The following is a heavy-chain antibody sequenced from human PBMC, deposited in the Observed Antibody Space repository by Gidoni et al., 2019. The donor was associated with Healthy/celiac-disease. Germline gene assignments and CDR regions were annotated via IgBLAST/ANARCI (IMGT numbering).Heavy chain of an antibody. CDR2: ISGSGGST. CDR1: GFTFSSYA. J-gene: IGHJ6*03. CDR3: AKNTNDSSGWYEPWPYHYMDV. D-gene: IGHD6-19*01. Sequence: EVQLLESGGGLVQPGGSLRLSCAASGFTFSSYAMRWVRQAPGKGLEWVSAISGSGGSTYYADSVKGRFTISRDNSKNTLYLQMNSLRAEDTAVYYCAKNTNDSSGWYEPWPYHYMDVWGKGTTVTVSS. V-gene: IGHV3-23*01.